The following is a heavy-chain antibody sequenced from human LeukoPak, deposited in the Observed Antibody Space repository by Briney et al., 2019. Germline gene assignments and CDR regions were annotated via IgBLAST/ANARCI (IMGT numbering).Heavy chain of an antibody. D-gene: IGHD2-8*01. CDR1: GFTFSSYS. CDR2: ISSSSSYI. J-gene: IGHJ5*02. V-gene: IGHV3-21*01. Sequence: GGSLRLSCAASGFTFSSYSMNWVRQAPGKGLEWVSSISSSSSYIYYADSVKGRFTISRDNAKISLYLQMNSLRAEDTAVYYCARGGKWSPRDRFDPWGQGTLVTVSS. CDR3: ARGGKWSPRDRFDP.